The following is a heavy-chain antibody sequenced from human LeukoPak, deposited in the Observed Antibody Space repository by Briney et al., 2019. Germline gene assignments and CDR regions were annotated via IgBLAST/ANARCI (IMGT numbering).Heavy chain of an antibody. V-gene: IGHV5-51*01. CDR3: ARGGTMVRGGIYYFDY. J-gene: IGHJ4*02. Sequence: GESLKISCKGSGYTFTTYWIGWVRQMPGKGLEWMGIIYAGDSDTRYSPSFQGQVTFSADKYISTAYLQWSSLKASDTAMYYCARGGTMVRGGIYYFDYWGQGTLVTVSS. D-gene: IGHD3-10*01. CDR2: IYAGDSDT. CDR1: GYTFTTYW.